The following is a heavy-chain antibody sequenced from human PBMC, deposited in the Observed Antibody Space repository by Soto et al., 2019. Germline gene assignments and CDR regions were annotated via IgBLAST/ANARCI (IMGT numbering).Heavy chain of an antibody. Sequence: QEKLVQSGAEVRKPGSSVRVSCKAAGGTFSSYAFTWVRQAPGQGVEWMGGIIPVFGSTSYAQKFQGRVTISADESTNTAYMELSSLRSEDTAVYYCARGPRGGLELYHYFDYWGQGTLVTVSS. CDR2: IIPVFGST. CDR1: GGTFSSYA. CDR3: ARGPRGGLELYHYFDY. J-gene: IGHJ4*02. D-gene: IGHD2-15*01. V-gene: IGHV1-69*01.